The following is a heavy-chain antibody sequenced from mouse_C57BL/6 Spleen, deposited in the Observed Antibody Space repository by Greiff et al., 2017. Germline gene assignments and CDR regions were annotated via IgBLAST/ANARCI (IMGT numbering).Heavy chain of an antibody. V-gene: IGHV5-4*01. CDR2: ISDGGSYT. J-gene: IGHJ3*01. CDR1: GFTFSSYA. D-gene: IGHD1-3*01. Sequence: EVQLVESGGGLVKPGGSLKLSCAASGFTFSSYAMSWVRQTPEKRLEWVATISDGGSYTYYPDNIKGRYTISRDNAKNNLYMQMSHLKSEDTAMYYCARDYMKAWFADWGQGTLVTVSA. CDR3: ARDYMKAWFAD.